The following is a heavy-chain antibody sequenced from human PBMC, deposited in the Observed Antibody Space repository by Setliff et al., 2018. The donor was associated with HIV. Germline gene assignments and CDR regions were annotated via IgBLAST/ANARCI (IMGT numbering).Heavy chain of an antibody. CDR3: ARDLGINPQGWFDP. D-gene: IGHD3-16*01. CDR1: GYTFSSYG. CDR2: ISAYNDNT. Sequence: ASVKVSCKASGYTFSSYGVSWVRQAPGQGLEWMGWISAYNDNTNYAQKLQGRVTMTTDTSTSTAYMELRSLRSDDTAVYYCARDLGINPQGWFDPWGQGTLVT. J-gene: IGHJ5*02. V-gene: IGHV1-18*01.